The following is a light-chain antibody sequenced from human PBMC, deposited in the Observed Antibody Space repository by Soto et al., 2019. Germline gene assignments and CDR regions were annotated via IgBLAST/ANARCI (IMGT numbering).Light chain of an antibody. CDR1: QSVSSSY. CDR3: QQYGSSPRT. Sequence: VMSQSPCTVSLSPTQRPTLSCRASQSVSSSYLAWYQQKPGQAPRLLIYGASSRATGIPDRFSGSGSGTDFTLTISRLEPEDFAVYYCQQYGSSPRTFGQGGKVDIK. V-gene: IGKV3-20*01. J-gene: IGKJ1*01. CDR2: GAS.